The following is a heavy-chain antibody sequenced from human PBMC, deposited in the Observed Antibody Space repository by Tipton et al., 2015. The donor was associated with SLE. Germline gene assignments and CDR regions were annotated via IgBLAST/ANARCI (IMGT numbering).Heavy chain of an antibody. CDR1: GGSISSGYYF. CDR3: ARGGVGGYDYFDY. D-gene: IGHD5-12*01. V-gene: IGHV4-31*03. CDR2: IYHRGNT. J-gene: IGHJ4*02. Sequence: TLSLTCTVSGGSISSGYYFWTWIRHHPGKGLEWIGHIYHRGNTHYNPSLKSRVTMSKDTSKNQFSLKLTSVTAADTAMYYCARGGVGGYDYFDYWGQGTLVTVSS.